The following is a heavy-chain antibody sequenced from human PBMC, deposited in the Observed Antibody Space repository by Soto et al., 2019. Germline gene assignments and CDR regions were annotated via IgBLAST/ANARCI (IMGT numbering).Heavy chain of an antibody. J-gene: IGHJ6*02. D-gene: IGHD3-10*01. V-gene: IGHV3-23*01. CDR1: VFPLSDVA. Sequence: LRLSCLSSVFPLSDVAMTWVRHVPGRGLEWVASLDGAGGSTYYAESVRGRFSISRDNSQNTLFLQMKRLTVDDTAIYYCAAPRDEYGSGVSWFTYGMDIWGQGTTVTVSS. CDR3: AAPRDEYGSGVSWFTYGMDI. CDR2: LDGAGGST.